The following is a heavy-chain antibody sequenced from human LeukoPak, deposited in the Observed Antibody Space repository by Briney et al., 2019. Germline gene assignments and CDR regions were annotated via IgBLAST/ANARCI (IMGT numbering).Heavy chain of an antibody. J-gene: IGHJ4*02. D-gene: IGHD2-15*01. V-gene: IGHV3-73*01. CDR3: TRQHCSGGTCSYVDY. CDR1: GFDFSDFY. CDR2: IRTKPNSYTT. Sequence: PGGSLRLSCAASGFDFSDFYMHWVRQASGGGLEWVGLIRTKPNSYTTVYAASVKGRFTISRDDSKNTAYLQMNSPKAEDTAVYYCTRQHCSGGTCSYVDYWGQGTLVTVSS.